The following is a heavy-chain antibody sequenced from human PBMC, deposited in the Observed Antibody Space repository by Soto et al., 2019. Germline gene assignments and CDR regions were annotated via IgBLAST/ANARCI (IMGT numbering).Heavy chain of an antibody. CDR2: ISSSSSYI. CDR3: ARGVRSGYDLDY. Sequence: EVQLVESGGGLVKPGGSLRLSCAASGFTFSSYSMNWVRQAPGKGLEWVSSISSSSSYIYYADSVKGRFTISRDNAKNSLYLQMNSLRAEDTAVYYCARGVRSGYDLDYWGQGTLVTVSS. D-gene: IGHD5-12*01. CDR1: GFTFSSYS. J-gene: IGHJ4*02. V-gene: IGHV3-21*01.